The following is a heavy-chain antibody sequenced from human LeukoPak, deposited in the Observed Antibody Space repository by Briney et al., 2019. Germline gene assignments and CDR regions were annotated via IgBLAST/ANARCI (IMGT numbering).Heavy chain of an antibody. Sequence: SETLSLTCTVSGGSISSSSYYWGWIRQPPGKGLEWIGSIYYSGSTYYNPSLKSRVTISVDTSKNQFSLKLSSVTAADTAVYYCARDTYYYDSSGWYYFDYWGQGTLVTVSS. CDR1: GGSISSSSYY. J-gene: IGHJ4*02. V-gene: IGHV4-39*07. CDR2: IYYSGST. D-gene: IGHD3-22*01. CDR3: ARDTYYYDSSGWYYFDY.